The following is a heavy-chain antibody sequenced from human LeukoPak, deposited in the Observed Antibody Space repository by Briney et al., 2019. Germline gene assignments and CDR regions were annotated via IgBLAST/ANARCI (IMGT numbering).Heavy chain of an antibody. J-gene: IGHJ4*01. CDR3: VKDLYLVSAIGTTPFDS. CDR2: ITGRGGST. V-gene: IGHV3-23*01. D-gene: IGHD1/OR15-1a*01. Sequence: GGSLRLACAAYGFTFSNYAMGWVRLAPAKGLQWVSVITGRGGSTYYADSVKGRFTISRDNANNTLFLQMSRLGEEDSATYYCVKDLYLVSAIGTTPFDSWGHGIPVTVSS. CDR1: GFTFSNYA.